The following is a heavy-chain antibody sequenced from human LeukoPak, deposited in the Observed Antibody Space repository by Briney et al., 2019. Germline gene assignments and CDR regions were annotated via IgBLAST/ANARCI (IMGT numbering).Heavy chain of an antibody. CDR2: ISSSSSYI. Sequence: GGSLRLSCAASGFTFSSYSMNWVRQAPGKGLEWVSSISSSSSYIYYADSVKGRFAISRDNAKNSLYLQMNNLKPEDTAVYYCTRDSPNEVMLWWSIDYWGQGTLVTVSS. V-gene: IGHV3-21*01. CDR3: TRDSPNEVMLWWSIDY. D-gene: IGHD2-21*01. J-gene: IGHJ4*02. CDR1: GFTFSSYS.